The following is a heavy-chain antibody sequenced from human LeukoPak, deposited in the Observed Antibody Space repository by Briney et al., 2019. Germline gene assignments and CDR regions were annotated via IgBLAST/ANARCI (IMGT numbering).Heavy chain of an antibody. J-gene: IGHJ6*03. CDR2: ISSSSSYI. V-gene: IGHV3-21*01. Sequence: PGGSLRLSCAASGFTFSSYSMNWVRQAPGKGLEWVSSISSSSSYIYYADSVKGRFTISRDNAKNSLYLQMNSLRAEDTAVYYCAKVAKLPSITMIRGVRVSYYMDVWGKGTTVTISS. D-gene: IGHD3-10*01. CDR3: AKVAKLPSITMIRGVRVSYYMDV. CDR1: GFTFSSYS.